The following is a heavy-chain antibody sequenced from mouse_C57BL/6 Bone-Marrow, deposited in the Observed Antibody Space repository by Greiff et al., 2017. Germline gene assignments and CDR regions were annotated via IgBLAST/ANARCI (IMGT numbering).Heavy chain of an antibody. CDR2: IDPSDSYT. D-gene: IGHD2-2*01. J-gene: IGHJ4*01. CDR1: GYTFTSYW. V-gene: IGHV1-69*01. CDR3: ARGGYYYAMDY. Sequence: QVQLQQPGAELVMPGASVKLSCKASGYTFTSYWMHWVKQRPGQGLEWIGEIDPSDSYTNYNHKFKGKSTLTVDKSSSTAYMQLSSLTSEDSAVYYCARGGYYYAMDYWGQGTSVTVSS.